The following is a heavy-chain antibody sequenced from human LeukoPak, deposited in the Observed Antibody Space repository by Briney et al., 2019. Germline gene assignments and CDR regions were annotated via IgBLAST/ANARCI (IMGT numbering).Heavy chain of an antibody. CDR2: IYYSGST. D-gene: IGHD3-10*01. J-gene: IGHJ4*02. CDR1: GGSISSYY. V-gene: IGHV4-59*01. CDR3: ARVAYYGSGSYYPDY. Sequence: SETLSLTCTVSGGSISSYYWSWIRQPPGKGLEWIGYIYYSGSTNYNPSLKSRVTISVDTSKNQFSLKLGSVTAADTAVYYCARVAYYGSGSYYPDYWGQGTLVTVSS.